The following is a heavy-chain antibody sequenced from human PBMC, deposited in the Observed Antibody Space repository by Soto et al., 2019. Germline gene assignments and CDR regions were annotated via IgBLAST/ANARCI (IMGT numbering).Heavy chain of an antibody. D-gene: IGHD1-26*01. CDR2: ISGSGGST. CDR3: AKDPLVGAITYYFDY. V-gene: IGHV3-23*01. J-gene: IGHJ4*02. CDR1: GLTCSRYA. Sequence: LRLSCAASGLTCSRYAMSWVRQAPGKGLEWVSAISGSGGSTYYADSVKGRFTISRDNSKNTLYLQMNSLRAEDTAVYYCAKDPLVGAITYYFDYWGQGTLVTVSS.